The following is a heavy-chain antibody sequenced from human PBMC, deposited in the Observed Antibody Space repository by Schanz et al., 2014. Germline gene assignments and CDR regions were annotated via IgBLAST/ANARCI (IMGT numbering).Heavy chain of an antibody. CDR1: GGSISSHY. CDR2: IYYTGHT. V-gene: IGHV4-59*08. D-gene: IGHD4-17*01. Sequence: QVQLQESGPGLVKPSETLSLTCTVSGGSISSHYWSWVRQPPGKGLEWIGYIYYTGHTYYNPSLKSRVAISGAPSKTPSPLKMFSVTAADTAVYYCARRLRGFDYWGQGTLVTVSS. J-gene: IGHJ4*02. CDR3: ARRLRGFDY.